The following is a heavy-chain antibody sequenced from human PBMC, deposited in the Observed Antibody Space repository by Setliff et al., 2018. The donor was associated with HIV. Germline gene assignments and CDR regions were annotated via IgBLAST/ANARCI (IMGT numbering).Heavy chain of an antibody. D-gene: IGHD3-9*01. CDR3: ATSPRGTYYDILSGRPRGWFDP. Sequence: SVKVSCKASGGTFSSYAITWVRQAPGQGPEWMGGIIPIYGTPNYAQRFQGRVTITADESTSTAYMDLSSLTSDDTAVYYCATSPRGTYYDILSGRPRGWFDPWGQGTLVTASS. V-gene: IGHV1-69*13. J-gene: IGHJ5*02. CDR2: IIPIYGTP. CDR1: GGTFSSYA.